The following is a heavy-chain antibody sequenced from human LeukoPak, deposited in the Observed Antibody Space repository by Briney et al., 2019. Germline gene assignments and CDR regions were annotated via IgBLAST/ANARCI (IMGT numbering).Heavy chain of an antibody. D-gene: IGHD2-2*01. CDR1: GGSISSYY. V-gene: IGHV4-4*07. CDR3: ARDQKIYCSSTSCNTFDY. CDR2: IYISGST. J-gene: IGHJ4*02. Sequence: SETLSLTCTVSGGSISSYYWSWIRQPAGKGLEWIGRIYISGSTNYNPSLKSRVAMSVDTSKNQFSLKLSSVTAADTAVYYCARDQKIYCSSTSCNTFDYWGQGTLVTVSS.